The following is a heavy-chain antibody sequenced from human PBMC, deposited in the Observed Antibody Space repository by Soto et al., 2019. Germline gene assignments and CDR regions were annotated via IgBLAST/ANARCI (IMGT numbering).Heavy chain of an antibody. D-gene: IGHD3-3*01. Sequence: ASVKVSCTASGYTFTSYAMNWVRRAPGQGLEWMGWINTNTGNPTYAQGLTGRFVFSLDTSVSTAYLQICSLKAEDTAVYYCAREGGITILGVGLSVDYYYGMDVWG. CDR3: AREGGITILGVGLSVDYYYGMDV. J-gene: IGHJ6*02. CDR2: INTNTGNP. V-gene: IGHV7-4-1*01. CDR1: GYTFTSYA.